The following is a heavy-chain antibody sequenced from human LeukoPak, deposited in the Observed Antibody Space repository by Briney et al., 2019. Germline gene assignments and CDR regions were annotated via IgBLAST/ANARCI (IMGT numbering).Heavy chain of an antibody. Sequence: GATVKISCKASGYTFTDYYMHWVQQAPGKGLEWMGRVDPEDGETIYAEKFQGRVTITADTSTDTAYMELSSLRSEDTAVYYCATLGVGAPLGAFDIWGQGTMVTVSS. V-gene: IGHV1-69-2*01. CDR2: VDPEDGET. J-gene: IGHJ3*02. CDR1: GYTFTDYY. D-gene: IGHD1-26*01. CDR3: ATLGVGAPLGAFDI.